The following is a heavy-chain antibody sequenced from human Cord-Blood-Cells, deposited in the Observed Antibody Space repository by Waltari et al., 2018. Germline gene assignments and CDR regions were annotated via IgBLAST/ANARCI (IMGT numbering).Heavy chain of an antibody. CDR2: INAGNGNT. CDR1: GYTFASYA. Sequence: QVQLVQSGAEVKKPGASVKVSCKASGYTFASYAMHWVRQAPGPRLEWMGWINAGNGNTKYSQKFQGRVTITRDTSASTAYMELSSLRSEDTAVYYCARAYYYGSGSYYNRNWFDPWGQGTLVTVSS. V-gene: IGHV1-3*01. D-gene: IGHD3-10*01. J-gene: IGHJ5*02. CDR3: ARAYYYGSGSYYNRNWFDP.